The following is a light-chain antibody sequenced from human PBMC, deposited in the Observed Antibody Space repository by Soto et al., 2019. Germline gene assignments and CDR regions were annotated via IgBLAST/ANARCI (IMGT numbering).Light chain of an antibody. V-gene: IGKV3-20*01. CDR1: QSVNNNY. Sequence: EIVLTQSPGTLSLSPGERATLSCRASQSVNNNYLAWHQQKRGQAPRLLVYGASTRATGIPDRFSGSVSGTDFTLTISRLEPEDFAVYYCQQYGRSLTFGGGTKVEIK. J-gene: IGKJ4*01. CDR2: GAS. CDR3: QQYGRSLT.